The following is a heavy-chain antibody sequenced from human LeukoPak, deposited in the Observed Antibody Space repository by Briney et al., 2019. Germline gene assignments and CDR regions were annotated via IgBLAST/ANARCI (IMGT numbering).Heavy chain of an antibody. CDR2: ISSSSSYI. D-gene: IGHD5-24*01. CDR1: GFTFSSYS. J-gene: IGHJ4*02. CDR3: ARNPRDGYNYGFDY. V-gene: IGHV3-21*01. Sequence: VGSLRLSCAASGFTFSSYSMNWVRQAPGKGLEWVSSISSSSSYIYYADSVKGRFTISGDNAKNSLYLQMNSLRAEDTAVYYCARNPRDGYNYGFDYWGQGTLVTVSS.